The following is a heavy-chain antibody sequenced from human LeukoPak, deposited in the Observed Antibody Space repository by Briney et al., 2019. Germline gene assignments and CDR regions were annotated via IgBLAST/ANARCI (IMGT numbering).Heavy chain of an antibody. J-gene: IGHJ4*02. V-gene: IGHV3-53*01. CDR2: IYSGGLT. CDR3: ARDEVTSGGGLES. CDR1: GFAVNTKF. D-gene: IGHD3-16*01. Sequence: GGSLRLSCAASGFAVNTKFMHWVRQAPGKGLEWISVIYSGGLTYYADAVEGRFTISRDNSKNTLYLYMNSLRAEDTAVYYCARDEVTSGGGLESWGQGALVIVSS.